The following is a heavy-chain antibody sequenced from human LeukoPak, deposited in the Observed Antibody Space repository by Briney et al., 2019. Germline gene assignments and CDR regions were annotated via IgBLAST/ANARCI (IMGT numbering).Heavy chain of an antibody. CDR1: GGSLSTYY. CDR2: IYYSGTT. CDR3: ARAYYGSGSYYSLDY. V-gene: IGHV4-59*01. J-gene: IGHJ4*02. Sequence: SETLSLTCTVSGGSLSTYYWSWVRQPPGKGLEWIGYIYYSGTTNYNPSLRSRATISVDTSKNQFSLELSSVTAADTAVYYCARAYYGSGSYYSLDYWGQGTLVTVSS. D-gene: IGHD3-10*01.